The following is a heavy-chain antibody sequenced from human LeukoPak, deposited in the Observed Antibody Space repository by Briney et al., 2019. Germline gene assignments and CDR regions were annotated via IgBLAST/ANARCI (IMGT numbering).Heavy chain of an antibody. CDR3: ARGPLQLWLPDFDY. D-gene: IGHD5-18*01. Sequence: SETLSLTCTVSGGSISSYYWSWIRQPPGKGLEWIGYIYYSGSTNYNPSLKSRVTISVDTSKNQFSLKLSSVTAVDTAVYYCARGPLQLWLPDFDYWGQGTLVTVSS. CDR1: GGSISSYY. J-gene: IGHJ4*02. CDR2: IYYSGST. V-gene: IGHV4-59*12.